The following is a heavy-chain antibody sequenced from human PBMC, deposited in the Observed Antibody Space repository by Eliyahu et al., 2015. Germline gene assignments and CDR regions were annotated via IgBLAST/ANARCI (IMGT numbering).Heavy chain of an antibody. CDR1: GFPFSSFA. Sequence: EVQLLESGGGLVQPGGSXRLSCAAXGFPFSSFAISWVRQAPGKGLEWVSSISGGADTTYYADSVKGRFTISRDNSKNTLYMQMDGLRAEDTAIYYCAKKGGYSSGWADYWGQGTLVTVSS. CDR2: ISGGADTT. V-gene: IGHV3-23*01. J-gene: IGHJ4*02. CDR3: AKKGGYSSGWADY. D-gene: IGHD6-19*01.